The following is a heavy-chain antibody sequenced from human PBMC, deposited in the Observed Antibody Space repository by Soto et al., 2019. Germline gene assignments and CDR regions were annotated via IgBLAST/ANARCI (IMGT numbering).Heavy chain of an antibody. J-gene: IGHJ4*02. V-gene: IGHV3-23*01. CDR2: ISGSGGST. D-gene: IGHD5-18*01. Sequence: GWSLRLSCASSVFTFISYAMRWVRQAPGKGLEWVSAISGSGGSTYYADSVKGRFTISRDNSKNTLYLQMNSLRAEDTAVYYCAKDGKGTAMASFDYWGQGTLVTVSS. CDR3: AKDGKGTAMASFDY. CDR1: VFTFISYA.